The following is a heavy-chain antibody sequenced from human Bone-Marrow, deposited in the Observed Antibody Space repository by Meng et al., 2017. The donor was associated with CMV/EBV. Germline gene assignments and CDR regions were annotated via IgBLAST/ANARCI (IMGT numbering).Heavy chain of an antibody. D-gene: IGHD2-15*01. Sequence: GESLKISCAASGFTFSSHWMHWVRQAPGKGLVWVSRIYIDGSSTSYADSVKGRLTISRDNAKNTLYLQMNSLRAEDTALYYCARGALAVYCSGGSCYSDWYFDLWGRGTLVTVSS. J-gene: IGHJ2*01. CDR2: IYIDGSST. V-gene: IGHV3-74*01. CDR3: ARGALAVYCSGGSCYSDWYFDL. CDR1: GFTFSSHW.